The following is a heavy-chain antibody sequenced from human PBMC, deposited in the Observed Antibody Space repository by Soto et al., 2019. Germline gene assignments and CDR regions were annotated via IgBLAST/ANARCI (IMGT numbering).Heavy chain of an antibody. CDR3: ARESSSSHYFDY. V-gene: IGHV3-21*01. D-gene: IGHD6-6*01. CDR2: ISSSSSYI. J-gene: IGHJ4*02. CDR1: GFTFSSYS. Sequence: GGSLRLSCAASGFTFSSYSMNWVRQAPGKGLEWVSSISSSSSYIYYADSVKGRFTISRDNAKNSLYLQMNSLRAEDTAVYYCARESSSSHYFDYWGQGTLVTVSS.